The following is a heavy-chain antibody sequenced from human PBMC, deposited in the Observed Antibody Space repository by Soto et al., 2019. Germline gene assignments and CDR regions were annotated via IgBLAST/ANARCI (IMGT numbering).Heavy chain of an antibody. CDR1: GGSISSSSYY. Sequence: SETLSLTCTVSGGSISSSSYYWGWLRQPPGKGLEWIGNINHSGSTNYNPSLKSRVTISVDTSKNQFSLKLSSVTAADMAVYYCASLVGGSSWYYYYYMDVWGKGTTVTVSS. J-gene: IGHJ6*03. CDR3: ASLVGGSSWYYYYYMDV. CDR2: INHSGST. V-gene: IGHV4-39*01. D-gene: IGHD6-13*01.